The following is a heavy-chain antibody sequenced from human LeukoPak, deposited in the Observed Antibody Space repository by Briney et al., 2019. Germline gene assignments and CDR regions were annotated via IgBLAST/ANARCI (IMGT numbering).Heavy chain of an antibody. J-gene: IGHJ5*02. D-gene: IGHD2-2*01. CDR2: ISAYNGNT. CDR1: GYTFTSYG. Sequence: ASVKVSCKASGYTFTSYGISWVRQAPGQGLEWMGWISAYNGNTNYAQKLQGRVTMTTDTSTSTAYMELRSLRSDDTAAYYCARALYCSSTSCSENWFDPWGQGTLATVSS. V-gene: IGHV1-18*01. CDR3: ARALYCSSTSCSENWFDP.